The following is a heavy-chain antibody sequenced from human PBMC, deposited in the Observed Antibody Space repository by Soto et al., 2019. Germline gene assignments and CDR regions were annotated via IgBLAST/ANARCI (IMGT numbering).Heavy chain of an antibody. CDR2: IYYSGST. Sequence: SETLSLTCAVSGGSVSSANYYWSWIRQPPGKGLEWIGYIYYSGSTNYNPSLTSRVTISRDTSKNHFSLKLSSVTAADTAIYYCARASGGYNSYCFEYWGRGTLGAVSS. D-gene: IGHD6-25*01. V-gene: IGHV4-61*03. CDR3: ARASGGYNSYCFEY. CDR1: GGSVSSANYY. J-gene: IGHJ4*02.